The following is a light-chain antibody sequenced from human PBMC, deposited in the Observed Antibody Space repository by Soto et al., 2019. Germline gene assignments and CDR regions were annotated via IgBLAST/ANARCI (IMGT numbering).Light chain of an antibody. CDR2: GAS. CDR3: QRYASSPT. Sequence: EIVMTQSPATLSVSPGERATLSCRASQSVSSNLAWYQQKPGQAPRLLIYGASTRATGIPARFSGSGSGTDFTLTISRLEPEDSAVYYCQRYASSPTFGQGTKVDIK. CDR1: QSVSSN. V-gene: IGKV3-15*01. J-gene: IGKJ1*01.